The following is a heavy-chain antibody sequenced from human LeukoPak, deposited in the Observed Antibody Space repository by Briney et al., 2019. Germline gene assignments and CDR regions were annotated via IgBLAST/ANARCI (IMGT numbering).Heavy chain of an antibody. D-gene: IGHD2-21*02. V-gene: IGHV4-31*03. CDR3: ARTECGGDCYSFDY. J-gene: IGHJ4*02. CDR2: IYYSGST. CDR1: GGSISSGGYY. Sequence: TPSETLSLTCTVSGGSISSGGYYWSWIRQHPGKGLEWIGYIYYSGSTYYNPSLKSRVTISVDTSKNQFSLKLSSVTAADTAVYYCARTECGGDCYSFDYWGQGTLVTVSS.